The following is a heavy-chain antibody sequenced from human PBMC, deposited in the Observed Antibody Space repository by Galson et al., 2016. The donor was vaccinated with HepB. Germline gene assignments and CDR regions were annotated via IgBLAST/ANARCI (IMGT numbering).Heavy chain of an antibody. V-gene: IGHV3-21*01. CDR2: ITSDGGYT. CDR3: ARGPPPSYGMDV. Sequence: SLRLSCAASEFTFSTYSMNWVRQAPGKGLEWVSSITSDGGYTYYADSARGRLTISRDNAQNSLYLQMNSLRAEDTAVYYCARGPPPSYGMDVWGQGTTVTVSS. CDR1: EFTFSTYS. J-gene: IGHJ6*02.